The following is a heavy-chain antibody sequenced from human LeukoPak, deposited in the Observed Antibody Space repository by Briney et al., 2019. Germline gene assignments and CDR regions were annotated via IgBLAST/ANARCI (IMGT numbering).Heavy chain of an antibody. Sequence: PSETLSLTCTVSGGSISSSSYYWGWIRQPPGKGLEWIGSIYYSGSTYYNPSLKSRVTISVDTSKNQFSLKLSSVTAADTAVYYCARDLIVGATSSFDYWGQGTLVTVSS. CDR3: ARDLIVGATSSFDY. D-gene: IGHD1-26*01. V-gene: IGHV4-39*07. CDR1: GGSISSSSYY. J-gene: IGHJ4*02. CDR2: IYYSGST.